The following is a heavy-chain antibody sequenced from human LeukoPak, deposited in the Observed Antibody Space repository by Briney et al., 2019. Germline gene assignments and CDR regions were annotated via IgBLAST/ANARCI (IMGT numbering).Heavy chain of an antibody. CDR2: ISGSGDGT. V-gene: IGHV3-23*01. CDR3: ARGHSSSWYANGMDV. D-gene: IGHD6-13*01. J-gene: IGHJ6*02. Sequence: GGSLRLSCAASGFTFSTYAMSWVRQAPGKGLEWVSSISGSGDGTHHADSVKGRFTISRHNSKNTLYLQMNSLRAEDTAVYYCARGHSSSWYANGMDVWGQGTTVTVSS. CDR1: GFTFSTYA.